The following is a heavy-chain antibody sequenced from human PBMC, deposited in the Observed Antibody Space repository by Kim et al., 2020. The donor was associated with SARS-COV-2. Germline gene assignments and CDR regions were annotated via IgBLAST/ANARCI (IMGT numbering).Heavy chain of an antibody. CDR1: GGSISSSSYY. CDR3: AGPYYGSGSSEYYFDY. Sequence: SETLSLTCTVSGGSISSSSYYWGWIRQPPGKGLEWIGSIYYSGSTYYNPSLKSRVTISVDTSKNQFSLKLSSVTAADTAVYYCAGPYYGSGSSEYYFDYWGQGTLVTVSS. J-gene: IGHJ4*02. D-gene: IGHD3-10*01. CDR2: IYYSGST. V-gene: IGHV4-39*01.